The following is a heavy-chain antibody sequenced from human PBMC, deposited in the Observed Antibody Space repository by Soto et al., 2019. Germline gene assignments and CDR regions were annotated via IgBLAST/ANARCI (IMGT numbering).Heavy chain of an antibody. Sequence: QEQVVESGGGVVQPGRSLRLSCAASGFTLSSYAMHWVRQAPGKGLEWVAMIWSDGTTKYYADSVKGRFTISRDSSKKTWYLQMNSLRVDDTAVYYCVRDPLGSGWASDYWGQGTLVTVSS. D-gene: IGHD6-19*01. CDR1: GFTLSSYA. V-gene: IGHV3-33*01. CDR2: IWSDGTTK. CDR3: VRDPLGSGWASDY. J-gene: IGHJ4*02.